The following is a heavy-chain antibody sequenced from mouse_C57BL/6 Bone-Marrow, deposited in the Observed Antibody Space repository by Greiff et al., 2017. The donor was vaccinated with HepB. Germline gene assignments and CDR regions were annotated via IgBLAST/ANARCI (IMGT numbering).Heavy chain of an antibody. J-gene: IGHJ2*01. D-gene: IGHD1-1*01. Sequence: VQLQQSGPELVKPGASVKLSCKASGYTFTSYDINWVKQRPGQGLEWIGWIYPRDGSTKYNEKFKGKATLTVDTSSSTAYMELHSLTSEDSAVYFCARGNYYGSSWYYFDYWGQGTTLTVSS. CDR3: ARGNYYGSSWYYFDY. CDR2: IYPRDGST. V-gene: IGHV1-85*01. CDR1: GYTFTSYD.